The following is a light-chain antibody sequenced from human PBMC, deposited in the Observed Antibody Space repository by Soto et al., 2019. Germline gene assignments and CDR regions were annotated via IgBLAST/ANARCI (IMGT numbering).Light chain of an antibody. J-gene: IGLJ3*02. V-gene: IGLV2-14*01. CDR1: SSDVGGYNY. CDR2: EVS. Sequence: QSVLTQPASVYGSPAQSITISCSGTSSDVGGYNYVSWYQQHPGKVPKLMIFEVSNRPSGVSNRFSGSKSGNTASLTISGLQAEDEADYYCSSYTSSSTRVFGGGTKLTVL. CDR3: SSYTSSSTRV.